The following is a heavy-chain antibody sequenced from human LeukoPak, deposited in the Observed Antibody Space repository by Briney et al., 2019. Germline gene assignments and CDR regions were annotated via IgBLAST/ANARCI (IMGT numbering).Heavy chain of an antibody. CDR1: GYSFTSYC. CDR3: ARHVRPYSSSWYLDY. J-gene: IGHJ4*02. CDR2: ICPGDCDT. Sequence: KAGESLKTSCKTSGYSFTSYCIGWVRPMSGRGLVGMGIICPGDCDTRYSPSFQGQVTISADKSLKTAYLQWSSLNASDTAMYYCARHVRPYSSSWYLDYWAQGILVTVSS. V-gene: IGHV5-51*01. D-gene: IGHD6-13*01.